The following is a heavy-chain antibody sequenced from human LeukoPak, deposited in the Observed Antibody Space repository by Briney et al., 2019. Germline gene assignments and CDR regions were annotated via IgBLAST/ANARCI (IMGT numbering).Heavy chain of an antibody. J-gene: IGHJ4*02. Sequence: GESLKISCKGSGYSFTSYWIGWVRQMSGKGLEWMGIIYPGDSDTRYRPSFQGQVTISADKSISTAYPQWSSLKASDTAMYYCAAGIAARGEYYFDYWGQGTLVTVSS. D-gene: IGHD6-13*01. CDR3: AAGIAARGEYYFDY. CDR2: IYPGDSDT. V-gene: IGHV5-51*01. CDR1: GYSFTSYW.